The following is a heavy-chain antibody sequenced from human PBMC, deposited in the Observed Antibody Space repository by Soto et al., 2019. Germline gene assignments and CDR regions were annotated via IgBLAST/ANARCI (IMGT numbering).Heavy chain of an antibody. J-gene: IGHJ6*02. CDR1: GGTFSSYT. D-gene: IGHD3-10*01. V-gene: IGHV1-46*01. CDR2: INPSGGST. CDR3: ARAYGSGQNYYYGMDV. Sequence: ASVKVSCKASGGTFSSYTISWVRQAPGQGLEWMGIINPSGGSTSYAQKFQGRVTMTRDTSTSTVYMELSSLRSEDTAVYYCARAYGSGQNYYYGMDVWGQGATVTVSS.